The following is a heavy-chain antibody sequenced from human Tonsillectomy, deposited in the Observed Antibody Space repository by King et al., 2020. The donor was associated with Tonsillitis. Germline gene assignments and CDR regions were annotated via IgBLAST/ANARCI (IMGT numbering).Heavy chain of an antibody. Sequence: VQLQESGPGLVKPSGTLSLTCAVSGGSISSSNWWSWVRQAPGKGLEWIGEIYHGGGTNYNPSLESRVTISTDKSKNQFSLELTSVTAADTAVYYCATQTGESARNYYYYMEIWGKGTMVAVSS. CDR3: ATQTGESARNYYYYMEI. D-gene: IGHD1-14*01. CDR1: GGSISSSNW. CDR2: IYHGGGT. V-gene: IGHV4-4*02. J-gene: IGHJ6*03.